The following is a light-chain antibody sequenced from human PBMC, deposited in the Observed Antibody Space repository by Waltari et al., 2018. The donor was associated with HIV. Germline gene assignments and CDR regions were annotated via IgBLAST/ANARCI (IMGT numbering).Light chain of an antibody. V-gene: IGKV3-20*01. Sequence: EVDLTQAPDTLSLSPGERATLSCRASQNITSNYLAWYQQRLGQAPRPLIYCASSRATGIPERFAGSGSGTDFTLTISRLEPEDFAMYYCQHYGSSPRYTFGQGTNLEIK. CDR2: CAS. CDR3: QHYGSSPRYT. CDR1: QNITSNY. J-gene: IGKJ2*01.